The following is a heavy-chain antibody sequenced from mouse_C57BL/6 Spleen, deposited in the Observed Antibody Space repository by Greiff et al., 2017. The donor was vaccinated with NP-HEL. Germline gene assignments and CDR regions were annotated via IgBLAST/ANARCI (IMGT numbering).Heavy chain of an antibody. CDR3: ARWGTVVAPYYAMDY. CDR2: IDPSDSYT. Sequence: QVQLQQPGAELVKPGASVKLSCKASGYTFTSYWMQWVKQRPGQGLEWIGEIDPSDSYTNYNQKFKGKATLTVDTSSSTAYMQLSSLTSEDSAVYYCARWGTVVAPYYAMDYWGQGTSVTVSS. D-gene: IGHD1-1*01. CDR1: GYTFTSYW. V-gene: IGHV1-50*01. J-gene: IGHJ4*01.